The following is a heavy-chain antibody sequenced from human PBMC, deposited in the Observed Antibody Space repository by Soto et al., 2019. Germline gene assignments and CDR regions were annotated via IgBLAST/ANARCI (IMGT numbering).Heavy chain of an antibody. CDR2: IIPIFGTA. D-gene: IGHD6-19*01. CDR1: GGTFSSYA. V-gene: IGHV1-69*12. J-gene: IGHJ4*02. Sequence: QVQLVQSGAEVTKPGSSVKVSGKASGGTFSSYAISGVRQAPGQGLEWMGGIIPIFGTANYAQQFQGRVTINADESTSTDYMELSSLRSEDTAVYYCARWLVPLYYFDYWGQGTLVTVSS. CDR3: ARWLVPLYYFDY.